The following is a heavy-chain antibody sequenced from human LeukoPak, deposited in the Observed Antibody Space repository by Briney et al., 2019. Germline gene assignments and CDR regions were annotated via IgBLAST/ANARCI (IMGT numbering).Heavy chain of an antibody. J-gene: IGHJ2*01. CDR2: ISAYNGNT. CDR1: GYTFTSYG. Sequence: ASVKVSCKASGYTFTSYGISWVRQAPGQGLEWMGWISAYNGNTNYAQKLQGRVTMTTDTSTSTAYMELRSLRSDDTAVYYCARDSEAYCGGDCYHPSLPPRYFDLWGRGTLVTVSS. V-gene: IGHV1-18*01. CDR3: ARDSEAYCGGDCYHPSLPPRYFDL. D-gene: IGHD2-21*02.